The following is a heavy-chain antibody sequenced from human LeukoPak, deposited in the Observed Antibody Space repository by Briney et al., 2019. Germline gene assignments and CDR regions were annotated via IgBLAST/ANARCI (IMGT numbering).Heavy chain of an antibody. D-gene: IGHD3-22*01. Sequence: PGGSLRLSCAASGFTFSSYAMSWVRQAPGKGLEWVSAISGRGGSTYYADSVKGRFTISRDNSKSTLYPQMNSLRAEDTAVYYCAKSNRITMIVVVITAFDYWGQGTLVTVSS. CDR2: ISGRGGST. CDR1: GFTFSSYA. CDR3: AKSNRITMIVVVITAFDY. V-gene: IGHV3-23*01. J-gene: IGHJ4*02.